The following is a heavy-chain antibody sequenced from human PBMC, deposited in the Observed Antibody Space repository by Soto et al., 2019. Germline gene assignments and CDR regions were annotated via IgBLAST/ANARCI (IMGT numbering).Heavy chain of an antibody. Sequence: GASVKVSCKASGYTFTGYYMHWVRQAPGQGLEWMGWINPNSGGTNYAQKFQGRVTMTRDTSISTAYMELSRLRSDDTAVYFCAREWLLSGHQNWFDPWGQGTLVTVSS. D-gene: IGHD2-2*03. J-gene: IGHJ5*02. CDR1: GYTFTGYY. V-gene: IGHV1-2*02. CDR2: INPNSGGT. CDR3: AREWLLSGHQNWFDP.